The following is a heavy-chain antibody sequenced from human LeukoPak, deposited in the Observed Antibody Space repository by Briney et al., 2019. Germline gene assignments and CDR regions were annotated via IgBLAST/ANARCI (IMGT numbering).Heavy chain of an antibody. J-gene: IGHJ5*02. CDR1: GGSISSGGYS. D-gene: IGHD3-10*01. CDR3: ARVTYYYGSGSQKSFDP. Sequence: SETLSLTCTVSGGSISSGGYSWSWIRQPPGKGLEWIGYIYYSGSTYYNPSLKSRVTISVDTSKNQFSLKLSSVTAADTAVYYCARVTYYYGSGSQKSFDPWGQGTLVTVSS. CDR2: IYYSGST. V-gene: IGHV4-30-4*07.